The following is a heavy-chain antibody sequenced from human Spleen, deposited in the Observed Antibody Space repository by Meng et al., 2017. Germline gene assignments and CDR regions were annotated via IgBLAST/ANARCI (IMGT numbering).Heavy chain of an antibody. J-gene: IGHJ6*02. CDR3: ARYCSGGSCSGYYYYGMDV. CDR1: GSSFTTYW. CDR2: IYPGDSGT. V-gene: IGHV5-51*01. D-gene: IGHD2-15*01. Sequence: GGPLRPSCKGSGSSFTTYWIGWVRQMPGKGLEWMGIIYPGDSGTRYSPSFQGQVTISADKSISTAYLRWSSLKASDTAMYYCARYCSGGSCSGYYYYGMDVWGQGTTVTVSS.